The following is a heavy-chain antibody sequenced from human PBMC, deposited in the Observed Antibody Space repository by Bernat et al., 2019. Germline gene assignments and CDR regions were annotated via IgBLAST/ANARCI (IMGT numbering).Heavy chain of an antibody. J-gene: IGHJ2*01. D-gene: IGHD6-6*01. V-gene: IGHV3-23*01. CDR1: GFNIKNFG. CDR3: AKSSAWSHWYFDL. CDR2: ISSGGTT. Sequence: EMQLLESGGGLVQPGGSLRLSCAASGFNIKNFGMSWVRQAPGKGLEWVSPISSGGTTYYADSVKGRFTISRDNNNNTLYLQLNSLRVEDTAVYYCAKSSAWSHWYFDLWGRGTLVTVSS.